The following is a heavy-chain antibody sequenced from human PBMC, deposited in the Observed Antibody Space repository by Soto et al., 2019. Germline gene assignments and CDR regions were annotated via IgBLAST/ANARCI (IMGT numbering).Heavy chain of an antibody. V-gene: IGHV3-23*01. CDR3: ARDVGLDSDDFFAY. CDR1: GVTLTSYG. J-gene: IGHJ4*02. D-gene: IGHD3-9*01. Sequence: GGSLRLSGRASGVTLTSYGIVWVRQAPGKGLQWVSTIRGDGGQTHYTDSVKGRFSISRDNSKNTVYLQMDSLRAEDTAMYFCARDVGLDSDDFFAYWGQGTQVTVSS. CDR2: IRGDGGQT.